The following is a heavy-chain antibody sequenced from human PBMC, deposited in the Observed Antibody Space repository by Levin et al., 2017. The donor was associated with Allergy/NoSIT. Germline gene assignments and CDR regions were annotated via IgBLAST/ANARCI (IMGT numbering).Heavy chain of an antibody. D-gene: IGHD4-17*01. J-gene: IGHJ4*02. CDR2: ISSSGGST. Sequence: PGGSLRLSCAASGFTLRSYAMGWVRQTPGKGLEWVSAISSSGGSTYYADSVKGRFTISRDTSKNTLYLQMNSLRAEDTAVYYCAKEMTAVTTFDFWGQGTLVTVSS. CDR3: AKEMTAVTTFDF. CDR1: GFTLRSYA. V-gene: IGHV3-23*01.